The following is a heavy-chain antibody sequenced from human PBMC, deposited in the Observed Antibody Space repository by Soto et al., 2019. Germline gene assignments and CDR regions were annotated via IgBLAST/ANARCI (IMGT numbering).Heavy chain of an antibody. CDR3: TREFRGSSSWPGNWFDP. J-gene: IGHJ5*02. CDR2: ISSDGSST. D-gene: IGHD6-13*01. Sequence: GGSLRLSCAASGFTFSSYAMSWVRQAPGKGLVWVSGISSDGSSTSYADSVKGRFTISRDNAKNTLYLQMNSLRAEDTAVYYCTREFRGSSSWPGNWFDPWGQGTLVTVSS. V-gene: IGHV3-74*01. CDR1: GFTFSSYA.